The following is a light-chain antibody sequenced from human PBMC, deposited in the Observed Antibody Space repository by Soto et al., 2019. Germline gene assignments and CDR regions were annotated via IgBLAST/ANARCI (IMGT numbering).Light chain of an antibody. Sequence: EIAMTQSPATLSVSPGERATLSCRASQSVSSNVAWYQQTPGQAPRLLIYGASTRATGIPARFSGSGSGTEFTLTISSLQSEDFAVYYCQQYNNWPPWTFGQGTKVEIK. CDR3: QQYNNWPPWT. J-gene: IGKJ1*01. CDR2: GAS. CDR1: QSVSSN. V-gene: IGKV3-15*01.